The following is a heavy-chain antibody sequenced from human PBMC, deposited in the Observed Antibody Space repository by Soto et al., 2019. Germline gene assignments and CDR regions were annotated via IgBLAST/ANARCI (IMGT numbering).Heavy chain of an antibody. J-gene: IGHJ6*02. CDR1: GGSISSSSYY. CDR3: ARRLYYDSSGFEGGGMDV. D-gene: IGHD3-22*01. Sequence: QLQLQESGPGLVKPSETLSLTCTVSGGSISSSSYYWGWIRQPPGKGLEWIGSIYYSGSTYYNPSLKGGVTISVDTSKNQFSRNPSSVPAADTAVYYCARRLYYDSSGFEGGGMDVWGQGTTVTVSS. CDR2: IYYSGST. V-gene: IGHV4-39*01.